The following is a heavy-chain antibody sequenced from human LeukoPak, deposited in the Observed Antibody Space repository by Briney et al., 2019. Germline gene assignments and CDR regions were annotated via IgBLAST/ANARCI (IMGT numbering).Heavy chain of an antibody. CDR3: ARGSVAGYFDY. J-gene: IGHJ4*02. Sequence: SETLSLTCTVSGGSISSVGYYWSWIRQHPGKGLEWIGYIYYSGSTYYNPSLKSRLTISADTSKNQFSLKLSSVTAADTAVYYCARGSVAGYFDYWGQGTLVTVSS. CDR2: IYYSGST. CDR1: GGSISSVGYY. V-gene: IGHV4-31*03. D-gene: IGHD6-19*01.